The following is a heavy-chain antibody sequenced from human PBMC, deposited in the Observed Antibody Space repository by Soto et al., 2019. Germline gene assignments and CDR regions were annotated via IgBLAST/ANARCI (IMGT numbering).Heavy chain of an antibody. J-gene: IGHJ6*03. CDR2: IYYSGST. CDR1: GGSISSSSYY. D-gene: IGHD2-15*01. Sequence: SETLSLTCTASGGSISSSSYYWGWIRQPPGKGLEWIGSIYYSGSTFYNPSLKSRVTISVGTSKNQFSLKLSSVTAADTAVYYCAVVVAARYYYYYYMDVWGKGTTVTVSS. V-gene: IGHV4-39*01. CDR3: AVVVAARYYYYYYMDV.